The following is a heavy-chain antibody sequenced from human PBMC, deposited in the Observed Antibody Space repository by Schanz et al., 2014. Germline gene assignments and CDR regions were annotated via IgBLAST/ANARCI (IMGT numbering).Heavy chain of an antibody. Sequence: EVRLVESGGGLVKPGGSLRLSCAASGFTFSSYAMSWVRQAPGKGLEWVSSLTGSGGGTYYADSVRGRFAISRDNPKKTLYLQMNSLRAEDTAVYYCARDHQWLARYYMDVWGKGTTVTVSS. CDR3: ARDHQWLARYYMDV. CDR2: LTGSGGGT. V-gene: IGHV3-23*04. CDR1: GFTFSSYA. D-gene: IGHD6-19*01. J-gene: IGHJ6*03.